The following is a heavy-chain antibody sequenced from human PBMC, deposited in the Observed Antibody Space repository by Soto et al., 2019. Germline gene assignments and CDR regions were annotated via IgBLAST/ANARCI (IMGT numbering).Heavy chain of an antibody. Sequence: SVKVSCKASGGTFSSYTISWVRQAPGQGLEWMGRIIPILGIANYAQKFQGRVTITADKSTSTAYMELSSLRSEDTAVYYCARQRGYCSGGSCYSSPYYFYYWGQGTLVTVSS. D-gene: IGHD2-15*01. J-gene: IGHJ4*02. CDR2: IIPILGIA. CDR1: GGTFSSYT. CDR3: ARQRGYCSGGSCYSSPYYFYY. V-gene: IGHV1-69*02.